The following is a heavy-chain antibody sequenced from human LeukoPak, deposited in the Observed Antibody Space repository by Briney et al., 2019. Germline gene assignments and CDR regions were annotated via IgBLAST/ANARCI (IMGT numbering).Heavy chain of an antibody. Sequence: ASVKVSCKASGYTFTSYGISWVRQAPGQGLEWMGWISAYNGNTNYAQKLQGRVTMTTDTSTSTAYMELRSLRSDDTAVYYCAREAYYGSGSYYNRIDYWGQGTLVTVSS. D-gene: IGHD3-10*01. CDR2: ISAYNGNT. CDR3: AREAYYGSGSYYNRIDY. V-gene: IGHV1-18*01. CDR1: GYTFTSYG. J-gene: IGHJ4*02.